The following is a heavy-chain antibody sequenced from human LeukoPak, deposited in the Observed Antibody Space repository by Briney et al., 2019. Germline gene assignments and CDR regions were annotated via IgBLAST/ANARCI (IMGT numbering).Heavy chain of an antibody. V-gene: IGHV3-30*03. CDR3: ATEAGYSSGWYNPALAYFDY. Sequence: PGGSLRLSCAASGFTFSSYGMHWVRQAPGKGLEWVAVISYDGSNKYYADSVKGRFTISRDNSKNTLYLQMNSLRAEDTAVYYCATEAGYSSGWYNPALAYFDYWGQGTLVTVSS. D-gene: IGHD6-19*01. J-gene: IGHJ4*02. CDR1: GFTFSSYG. CDR2: ISYDGSNK.